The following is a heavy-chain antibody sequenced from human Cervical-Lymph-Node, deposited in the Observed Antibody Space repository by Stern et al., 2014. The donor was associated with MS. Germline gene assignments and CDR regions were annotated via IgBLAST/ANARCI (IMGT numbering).Heavy chain of an antibody. Sequence: EVQLVESGGGLVQPGGSRRLSCAASGFTFSRYWMSWVRQAPGKGLEWVANINEDGSEKYYVYPVEGRFTISRDNSKNALFLQMNSLRGDDTAVYYCARDPPYFDYWAQGTLVTVSS. V-gene: IGHV3-7*01. CDR2: INEDGSEK. CDR3: ARDPPYFDY. CDR1: GFTFSRYW. J-gene: IGHJ4*02.